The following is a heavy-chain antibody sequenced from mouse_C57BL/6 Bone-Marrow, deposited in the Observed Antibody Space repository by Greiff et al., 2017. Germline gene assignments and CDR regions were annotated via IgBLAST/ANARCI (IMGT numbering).Heavy chain of an antibody. D-gene: IGHD1-1*01. J-gene: IGHJ1*03. Sequence: QVQLQQSGAELAKPGASVKLSCKASGYTFTSYWLHWVKPRPGQGLEWIGYINPSSGYTKYNQKFKDKATLTADKSSSTAYLQLSSLTYEDSAVYYCARGYYGSDWYFDVWGTGTTVTVSS. V-gene: IGHV1-7*01. CDR3: ARGYYGSDWYFDV. CDR2: INPSSGYT. CDR1: GYTFTSYW.